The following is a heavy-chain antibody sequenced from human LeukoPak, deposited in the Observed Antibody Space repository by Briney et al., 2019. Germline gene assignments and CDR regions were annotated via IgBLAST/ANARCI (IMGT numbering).Heavy chain of an antibody. CDR3: ARRSPSADAFDI. Sequence: ASVKVSCKASGYTFNRNAINWVRQAPGQGLEWMGWINTKTGTPTYAQGFTGRFVFSLDISVTTIYLQVSNLTAEDTAVYYCARRSPSADAFDIWGQGTMVTV. CDR1: GYTFNRNA. CDR2: INTKTGTP. V-gene: IGHV7-4-1*02. J-gene: IGHJ3*02.